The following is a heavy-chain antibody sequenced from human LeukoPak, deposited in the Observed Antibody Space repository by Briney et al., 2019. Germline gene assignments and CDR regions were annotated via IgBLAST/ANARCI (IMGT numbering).Heavy chain of an antibody. V-gene: IGHV4-34*01. Sequence: SETLSLTCAVYGGSFSGYYWSWIRQPPGKGLEWIGEINHSGSTNYNPSLKSRVTISVDTSKNQFSLKLSSVTAADTAVYYCARAPRYYYDSRGMDVWGQGTTVTVSS. CDR1: GGSFSGYY. D-gene: IGHD3-22*01. CDR3: ARAPRYYYDSRGMDV. CDR2: INHSGST. J-gene: IGHJ6*02.